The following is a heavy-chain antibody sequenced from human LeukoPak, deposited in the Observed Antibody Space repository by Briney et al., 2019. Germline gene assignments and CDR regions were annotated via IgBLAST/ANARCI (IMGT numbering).Heavy chain of an antibody. Sequence: SVKVSCKASGGTFSSYAISWVRPAPGQGLEWMGRIIPILGIANYAQKFQGRVTITADKSTSTAYMELSSLRSEDTAVYYCARQGYSYGRLDYWGQGTLVTVSS. CDR2: IIPILGIA. J-gene: IGHJ4*02. D-gene: IGHD5-18*01. CDR3: ARQGYSYGRLDY. V-gene: IGHV1-69*04. CDR1: GGTFSSYA.